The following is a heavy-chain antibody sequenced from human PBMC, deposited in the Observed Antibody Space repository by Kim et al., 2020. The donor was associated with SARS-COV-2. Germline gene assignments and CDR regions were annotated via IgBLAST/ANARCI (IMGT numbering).Heavy chain of an antibody. V-gene: IGHV1-69*04. Sequence: KFPGRVTITADKSTSTAYMELSSLRSEDTAVYYCARDQIAAAGPPFGYWGQGTLVTVSS. J-gene: IGHJ4*02. CDR3: ARDQIAAAGPPFGY. D-gene: IGHD6-13*01.